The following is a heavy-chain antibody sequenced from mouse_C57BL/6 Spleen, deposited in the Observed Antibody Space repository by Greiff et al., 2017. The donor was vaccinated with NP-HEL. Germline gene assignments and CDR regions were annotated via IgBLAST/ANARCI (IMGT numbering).Heavy chain of an antibody. CDR2: IYPSDSET. V-gene: IGHV1-61*01. Sequence: QVQLQQPGAELVRPGSSVKLSCKASGYTFTSYWMDWVKQRPGQGLEWIGNIYPSDSETHYNHKFKDKATLTVDKSSSTAYMQLSSLTSEDSAVYYCAREGYYGSRYFDVWGTGTTVTVSS. CDR3: AREGYYGSRYFDV. J-gene: IGHJ1*03. D-gene: IGHD1-1*01. CDR1: GYTFTSYW.